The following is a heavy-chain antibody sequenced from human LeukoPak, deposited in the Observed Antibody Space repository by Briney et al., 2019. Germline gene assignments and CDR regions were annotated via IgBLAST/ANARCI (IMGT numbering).Heavy chain of an antibody. V-gene: IGHV3-74*01. CDR2: IDPDGNT. J-gene: IGHJ3*02. CDR3: ASFRNTDI. CDR1: GLTFSTYW. Sequence: PGGSLRLSCAASGLTFSTYWMHWVRQAPGKGLVWVSRIDPDGNTVYADSVRGRFTVSRDNAKNTLYLQMNSLRVEDTAVYYCASFRNTDIWGQGTTVTVSP. D-gene: IGHD2/OR15-2a*01.